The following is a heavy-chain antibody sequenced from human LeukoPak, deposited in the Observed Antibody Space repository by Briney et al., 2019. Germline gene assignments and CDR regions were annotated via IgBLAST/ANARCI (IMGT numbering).Heavy chain of an antibody. Sequence: PAGSLTLACAVCGFSFSNNWMTWVRQTAGSGREWVACFRTTTDGGTGGYAGPVEGRLTISREVPTNTVFLQVDSLKIEDIAVYYCVTPRPWQLSNDYWGQGTLVTVSS. V-gene: IGHV3-15*01. CDR1: GFSFSNNW. D-gene: IGHD4-23*01. CDR2: FRTTTDGGTG. J-gene: IGHJ4*02. CDR3: VTPRPWQLSNDY.